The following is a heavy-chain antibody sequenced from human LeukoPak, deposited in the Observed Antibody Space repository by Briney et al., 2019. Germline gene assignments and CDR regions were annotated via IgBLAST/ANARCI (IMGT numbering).Heavy chain of an antibody. V-gene: IGHV3-7*01. Sequence: GGSLRLSCAASKFTFSKYWMSWVRQAPGKGLEWVADIKEDGNEKYYVDSVKGRFTISRQNAKSSLFLQMNSLRAEDTAVYYCARHRSGGSQDDAFDIWGQGTMVTVSS. CDR2: IKEDGNEK. J-gene: IGHJ3*02. CDR3: ARHRSGGSQDDAFDI. D-gene: IGHD2-15*01. CDR1: KFTFSKYW.